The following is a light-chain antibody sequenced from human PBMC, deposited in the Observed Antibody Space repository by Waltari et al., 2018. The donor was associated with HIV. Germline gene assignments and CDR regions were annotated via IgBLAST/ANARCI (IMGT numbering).Light chain of an antibody. J-gene: IGLJ3*02. V-gene: IGLV2-23*02. Sequence: QSALTQPASVSGSPGQSITISCTGTSSNIGSYNLVSWYQQHPGKAPKLRVYAVNQRPSVSSNRFSGSKSGNTASLTISGRQAEDEADCYCCSFARSSTWVFGGGTKLSVL. CDR3: CSFARSSTWV. CDR2: AVN. CDR1: SSNIGSYNL.